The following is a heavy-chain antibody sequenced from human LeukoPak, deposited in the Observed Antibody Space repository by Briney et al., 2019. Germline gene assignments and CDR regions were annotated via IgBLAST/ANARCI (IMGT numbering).Heavy chain of an antibody. Sequence: GGSLRLSCAASGFTFSSYSMNWVRQAPGKGLEWVSAITGGSSTYYADSVKGRFTVSRDNSKNTLFLQMNSLRADDTAVYYCAKGFSTIIPAAILFYYGMDVWGRGTTVTVSS. J-gene: IGHJ6*02. CDR3: AKGFSTIIPAAILFYYGMDV. CDR1: GFTFSSYS. CDR2: ITGGSST. D-gene: IGHD2-2*01. V-gene: IGHV3-23*01.